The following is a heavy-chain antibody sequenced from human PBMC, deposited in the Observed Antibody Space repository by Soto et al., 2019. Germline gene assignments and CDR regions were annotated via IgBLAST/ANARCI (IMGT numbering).Heavy chain of an antibody. J-gene: IGHJ4*02. CDR3: ARDRGSYALDY. D-gene: IGHD1-26*01. CDR2: ISAYNGNT. Sequence: QVQLVQSGAEVKKPGASVKVSCKASGYTFTSYGISWVRQAPGQGLEWMGWISAYNGNTNYAQKLQGRVTMTTDTATRTAYMEMRSLRCDDTAVDYCARDRGSYALDYWGQGTLVTVSS. V-gene: IGHV1-18*01. CDR1: GYTFTSYG.